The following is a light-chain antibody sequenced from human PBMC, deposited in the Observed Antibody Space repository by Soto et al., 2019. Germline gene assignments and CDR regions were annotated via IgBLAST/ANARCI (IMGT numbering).Light chain of an antibody. V-gene: IGLV1-44*01. CDR1: TSNIGTYT. CDR2: GDN. Sequence: QSVLTQSPSVSGTPGQGVTISCSGGTSNIGTYTVNWYQQLQGTAPKVLIYGDNQRPSGVADRFSGSKSGTSASLAISGLQSEDEADYYCAAWDDSLNGVVFGGGTKLTVL. CDR3: AAWDDSLNGVV. J-gene: IGLJ2*01.